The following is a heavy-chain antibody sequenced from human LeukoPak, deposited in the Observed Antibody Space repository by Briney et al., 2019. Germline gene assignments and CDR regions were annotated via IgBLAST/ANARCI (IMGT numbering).Heavy chain of an antibody. CDR2: INWNGGST. CDR1: GFTFDDYG. Sequence: GGSLRLSCAAPGFTFDDYGMIWVRQAPGKGLEWVSRINWNGGSTGYADSVKGRFTISRDNAKDSVYLQMNSLRAEDSAIYYCAREGFYFFDFWGQGTLVTVSS. V-gene: IGHV3-20*04. J-gene: IGHJ4*01. CDR3: AREGFYFFDF.